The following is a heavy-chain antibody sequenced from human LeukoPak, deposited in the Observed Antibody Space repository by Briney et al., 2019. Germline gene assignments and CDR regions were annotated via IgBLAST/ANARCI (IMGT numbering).Heavy chain of an antibody. V-gene: IGHV3-30-3*01. CDR3: ARDLIAVTGTGFWFDP. CDR2: ISDDGSTK. J-gene: IGHJ5*02. CDR1: GFTFSTYA. Sequence: GGSLRLSCAASGFTFSTYAIHWVRQAPGKGLEWVAVISDDGSTKYYADSVKGRFTISRDNSKNMLYPQMNSLRAEDSAVYYCARDLIAVTGTGFWFDPRGQGTLVTVSS. D-gene: IGHD6-19*01.